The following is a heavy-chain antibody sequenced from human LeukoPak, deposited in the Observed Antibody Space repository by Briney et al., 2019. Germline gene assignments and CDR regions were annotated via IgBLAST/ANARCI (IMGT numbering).Heavy chain of an antibody. CDR2: IRSDGSNK. D-gene: IGHD5-18*01. V-gene: IGHV3-30*02. CDR1: GFAFSNYG. Sequence: GGSLRLSCAASGFAFSNYGMHWVRQAPGKGLEWVAFIRSDGSNKYYAGSVKGRFTISRDNSKKTLYLQMNSLRAEDTAVYYCAKDFRGYDYGTSSDYWGQGTLVTVSS. CDR3: AKDFRGYDYGTSSDY. J-gene: IGHJ4*02.